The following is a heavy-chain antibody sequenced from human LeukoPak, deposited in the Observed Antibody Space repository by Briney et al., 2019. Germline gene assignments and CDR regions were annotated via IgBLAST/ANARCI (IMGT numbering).Heavy chain of an antibody. CDR3: ARDYSPPPYYDFWSGYSLWFDP. Sequence: GASVKVSCKASGYTFTSYGISWVRQAPGQGLEWMGCISAYNGNTNYAQKLQGRVTMTTHTSTSKAYMELRSLRSDDTGVYYCARDYSPPPYYDFWSGYSLWFDPWGQGTLVTVSS. CDR1: GYTFTSYG. J-gene: IGHJ5*02. CDR2: ISAYNGNT. V-gene: IGHV1-18*01. D-gene: IGHD3-3*01.